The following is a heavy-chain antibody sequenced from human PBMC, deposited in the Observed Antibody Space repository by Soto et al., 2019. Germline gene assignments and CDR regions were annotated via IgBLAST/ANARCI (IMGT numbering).Heavy chain of an antibody. CDR3: TRDSSYYGAGRGVLDY. D-gene: IGHD3-10*01. CDR1: GFTVNNNY. CDR2: IYSDGNT. J-gene: IGHJ4*02. V-gene: IGHV3-66*01. Sequence: EVRLVESGGGLVQPGGSLRLSCAVSGFTVNNNYMSWVRQAPGKGLEWVSVIYSDGNTDYADSVRGRFTVSRDTFKNTLYLQMNSLRAEDTARYYCTRDSSYYGAGRGVLDYWGQGTLVTVSS.